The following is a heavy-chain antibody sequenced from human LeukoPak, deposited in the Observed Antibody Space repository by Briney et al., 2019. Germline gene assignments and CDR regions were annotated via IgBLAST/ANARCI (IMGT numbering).Heavy chain of an antibody. CDR1: GGSISSYY. CDR3: ARVGSGWYWFDH. Sequence: SETLSLTCTVSGGSISSYYWSWIRQPPGKGLEWIGYIYYSGSTNYNPSLKSRVTISVDTSKNQFSLKLSSVTAADTAVYYCARVGSGWYWFDHWGQGTLVTVSS. CDR2: IYYSGST. V-gene: IGHV4-59*01. J-gene: IGHJ5*02. D-gene: IGHD6-19*01.